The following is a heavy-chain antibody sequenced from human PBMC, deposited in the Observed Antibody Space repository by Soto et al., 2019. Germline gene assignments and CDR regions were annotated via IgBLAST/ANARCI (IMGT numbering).Heavy chain of an antibody. CDR1: GGSFTSYI. D-gene: IGHD3-22*01. V-gene: IGHV1-69*02. J-gene: IGHJ4*02. CDR2: IIPILGIA. Sequence: GASVKVSCKASGGSFTSYILSWVRQAPGQGLEWMGRIIPILGIANYAQKFQGRVTITADKSTSTAYMELSSLRSEDTAVYYCARLLYYDSSGYPVDYWGQGTLVTVSS. CDR3: ARLLYYDSSGYPVDY.